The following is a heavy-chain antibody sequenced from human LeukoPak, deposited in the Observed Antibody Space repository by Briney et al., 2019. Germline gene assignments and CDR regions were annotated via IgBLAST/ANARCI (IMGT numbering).Heavy chain of an antibody. D-gene: IGHD6-19*01. V-gene: IGHV3-74*01. J-gene: IGHJ3*01. CDR3: TRGGRYLYNSLDF. Sequence: GGSLRLSCVASGFIFKNSWMNWVRQAPGKGLVCVARMDADGSNTHYVDSVKGRFTISRDNAKDTLYLQMNSLRVENTAVYYCTRGGRYLYNSLDFWGQGTLVTVSS. CDR2: MDADGSNT. CDR1: GFIFKNSW.